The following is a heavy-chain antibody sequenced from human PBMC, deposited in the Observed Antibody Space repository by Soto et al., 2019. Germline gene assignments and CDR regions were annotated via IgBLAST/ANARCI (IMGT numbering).Heavy chain of an antibody. CDR2: ISSSSDYT. J-gene: IGHJ6*02. V-gene: IGHV3-11*06. CDR1: GFTFSDYY. Sequence: GGSLRLSCTASGFTFSDYYMSWIRQAPGKGLEWVAYISSSSDYTNYADSVKGRFTISRDNAKNSLYLQMNSLRPEDTAVYYCARPHDYGDSNYYYYYGMDVWGQGTTVTVSS. D-gene: IGHD4-17*01. CDR3: ARPHDYGDSNYYYYYGMDV.